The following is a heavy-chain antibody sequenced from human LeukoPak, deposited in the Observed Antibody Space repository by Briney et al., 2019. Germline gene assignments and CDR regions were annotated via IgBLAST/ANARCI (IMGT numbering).Heavy chain of an antibody. CDR3: ARDLDYYYDSSGYDYFDY. CDR2: IYHSGST. CDR1: GGSISSSNW. V-gene: IGHV4-4*02. J-gene: IGHJ4*02. D-gene: IGHD3-22*01. Sequence: SETLSLTCAVSGGSISSSNWWSWVRQPPGKGLEWIGEIYHSGSTNYNPSLKSRVTISVDKSKNQLSLKLSSVTAADTAVYYCARDLDYYYDSSGYDYFDYWGQGTLVTVSS.